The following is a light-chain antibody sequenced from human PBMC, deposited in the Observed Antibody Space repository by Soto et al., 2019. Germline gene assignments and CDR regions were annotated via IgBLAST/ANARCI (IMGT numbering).Light chain of an antibody. J-gene: IGKJ3*01. CDR2: GAS. V-gene: IGKV3-20*01. CDR3: QHHGSSPPFT. Sequence: EIVLTQSPGTLSLSPGERATLACRASQSVTNNYLAWYQQKPGQAPWLLIYGASNRATGIPDRFSGSGSGTDFTLTISRLEPEDFAVYYCQHHGSSPPFTFGPGTTVDIK. CDR1: QSVTNNY.